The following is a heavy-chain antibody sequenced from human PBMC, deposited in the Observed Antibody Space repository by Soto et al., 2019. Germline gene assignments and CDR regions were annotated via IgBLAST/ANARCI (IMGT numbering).Heavy chain of an antibody. CDR1: GGSISGHY. CDR3: ASGGWYLDY. CDR2: VYYSGST. Sequence: SETLSLTCTVSGGSISGHYWSWIRQPPGKGLEWIGYVYYSGSTNYSPSLKSRVNMSVDTSKNQFSLKLTSVTAADTAVYYCASGGWYLDYWGQGTLVTVSS. J-gene: IGHJ4*02. V-gene: IGHV4-59*11. D-gene: IGHD6-19*01.